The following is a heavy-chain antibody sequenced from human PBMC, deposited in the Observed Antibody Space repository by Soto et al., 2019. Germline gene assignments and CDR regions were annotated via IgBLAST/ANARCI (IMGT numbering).Heavy chain of an antibody. Sequence: QITFKESGPTLVKPTQTLTLTCTFSGFSLSSTRMAVGWIRQPPGKALEWLALIYWDDDKRYSPFLKSRLTITKDTSKNPVVLTMSNMDPVDTAIYYCAHVVVAGVGYYFGYWGQGTLVTVSS. D-gene: IGHD6-19*01. J-gene: IGHJ4*02. CDR2: IYWDDDK. CDR1: GFSLSSTRMA. V-gene: IGHV2-5*02. CDR3: AHVVVAGVGYYFGY.